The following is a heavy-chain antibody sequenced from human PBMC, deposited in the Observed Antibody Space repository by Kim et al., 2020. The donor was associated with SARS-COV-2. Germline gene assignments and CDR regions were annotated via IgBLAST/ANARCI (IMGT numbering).Heavy chain of an antibody. V-gene: IGHV4-34*01. CDR3: SRGRYSSSWYRPKFSFDY. D-gene: IGHD6-13*01. CDR2: INHSGST. Sequence: SETLSLTCAVYGGSFSGYYWSWIRQPPGKGLEWIGEINHSGSTNYNPSLKSLVTISVDTSKNQFSLKLSSVTAADTAVYYCSRGRYSSSWYRPKFSFDY. CDR1: GGSFSGYY. J-gene: IGHJ4*01.